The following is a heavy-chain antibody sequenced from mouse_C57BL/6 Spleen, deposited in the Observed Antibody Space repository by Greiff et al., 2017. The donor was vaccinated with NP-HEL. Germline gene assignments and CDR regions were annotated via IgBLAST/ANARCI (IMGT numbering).Heavy chain of an antibody. CDR1: GFTFSSYA. D-gene: IGHD1-1*01. J-gene: IGHJ4*01. Sequence: EVQVVESGEGLVKPGGSLKLSCAASGFTFSSYAMSWVRQTPEKRLEWVAYISSGGDYIYYADTVKGRFTISRDNARNTLYLQMSSLKSEETAMYYCTRGGYGSSYDAMDYWGQGTSVTVSS. V-gene: IGHV5-9-1*02. CDR3: TRGGYGSSYDAMDY. CDR2: ISSGGDYI.